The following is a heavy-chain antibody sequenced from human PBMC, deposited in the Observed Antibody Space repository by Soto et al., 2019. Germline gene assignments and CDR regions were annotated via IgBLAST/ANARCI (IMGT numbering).Heavy chain of an antibody. V-gene: IGHV4-39*01. CDR2: IYYSGST. D-gene: IGHD3-10*01. CDR3: AQDRGGMANYFDY. J-gene: IGHJ4*02. CDR1: GGSISSSSDY. Sequence: PSGTLALTCTVCGGSISSSSDYWGWIRQPPGKGLEWIGSIYYSGSTYYNPSLKSRVTISVDTSKNQFSLKLSSVTAADTAVYYCAQDRGGMANYFDYWGQGTLVTVSS.